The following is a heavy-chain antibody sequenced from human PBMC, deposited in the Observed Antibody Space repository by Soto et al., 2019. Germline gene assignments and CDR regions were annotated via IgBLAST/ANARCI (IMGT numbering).Heavy chain of an antibody. CDR1: GLSVSTNF. J-gene: IGHJ6*02. CDR3: TRDAPGERPYYFYYYGMDV. Sequence: GGSLRLSCAASGLSVSTNFMSWVRQAPGKGLEWLAVIYSGRKTFYADSVKGRFTISKDNSKNTLSLQMNSLRAEDTAVYYCTRDAPGERPYYFYYYGMDVWGQGTTVTVSS. V-gene: IGHV3-53*01. CDR2: IYSGRKT.